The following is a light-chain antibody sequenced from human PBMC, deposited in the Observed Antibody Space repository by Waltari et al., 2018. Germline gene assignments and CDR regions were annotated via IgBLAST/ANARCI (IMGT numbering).Light chain of an antibody. CDR2: EAT. V-gene: IGKV1-5*03. CDR3: QRYNSYPIT. J-gene: IGKJ3*01. Sequence: DIQMTQSPSTLSASVGDRVTITCRASPSIGSWLAWYQQKPGKAPKLLIYEATSLESGGPSRFSASGSGTEFTLTISSLQPDDFATYYCQRYNSYPITFGPGTKVDI. CDR1: PSIGSW.